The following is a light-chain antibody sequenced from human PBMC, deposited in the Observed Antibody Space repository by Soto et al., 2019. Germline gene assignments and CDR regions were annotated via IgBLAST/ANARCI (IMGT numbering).Light chain of an antibody. CDR3: QQYNSYWT. CDR1: QSISSW. J-gene: IGKJ1*01. CDR2: KSS. Sequence: DIQMTQSPSTLSASVGDRVTITCRASQSISSWLAWYQQKPGKAPKLLIYKSSSLESGVPSRFSGSGSGTEFTLNISSLQPDEFATYYCQQYNSYWTFGQGTKVEIK. V-gene: IGKV1-5*03.